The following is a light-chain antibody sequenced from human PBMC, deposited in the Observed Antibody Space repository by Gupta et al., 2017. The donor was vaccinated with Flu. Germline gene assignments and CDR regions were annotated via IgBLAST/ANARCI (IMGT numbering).Light chain of an antibody. Sequence: WYQQTPRHAPVLIVHSNNRRPSVLAERFSATTSGTTASIIISGVEEEDAADYYWPGWDGSHDPYVFGGGTKVTVL. CDR3: PGWDGSHDPYV. CDR2: SNN. V-gene: IGLV3-21*02. J-gene: IGLJ1*01.